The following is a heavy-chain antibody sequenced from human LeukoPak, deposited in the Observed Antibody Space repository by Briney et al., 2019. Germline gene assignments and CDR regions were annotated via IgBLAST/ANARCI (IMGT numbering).Heavy chain of an antibody. CDR2: INPNSGGT. D-gene: IGHD5-12*01. Sequence: ASVKVSCKASGYTFTGYYMHWVRQAPGQGLEWMGWINPNSGGTNYAQKFQGRVTMTRDTSISTAYMELSRLRSDDTAVYYCALASGYDWGYYFDYWGQGTLVTVSS. CDR1: GYTFTGYY. V-gene: IGHV1-2*02. J-gene: IGHJ4*02. CDR3: ALASGYDWGYYFDY.